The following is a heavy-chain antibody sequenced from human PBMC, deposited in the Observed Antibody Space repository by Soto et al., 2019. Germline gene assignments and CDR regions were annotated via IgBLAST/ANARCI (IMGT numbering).Heavy chain of an antibody. D-gene: IGHD3-22*01. Sequence: QVQLVRSGAEVKKPGASVKVSCKASGYTFTSYDINRVRQATGQGLEWMGWMNPNSGNTGYAQKFQGRVTMTRNTSISTAYMELSSLRSEDTAVYYCARADYYDRSGYLLPCGYWGQGTLVTVSS. V-gene: IGHV1-8*01. CDR3: ARADYYDRSGYLLPCGY. J-gene: IGHJ4*02. CDR1: GYTFTSYD. CDR2: MNPNSGNT.